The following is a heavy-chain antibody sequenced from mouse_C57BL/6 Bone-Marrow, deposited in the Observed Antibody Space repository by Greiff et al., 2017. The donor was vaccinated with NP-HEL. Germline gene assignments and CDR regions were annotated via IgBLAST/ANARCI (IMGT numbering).Heavy chain of an antibody. Sequence: EVKLVESGGGLVKPGGSLKLSCAASGFTFSDYGMHWVRQAPEKGLEWVAYISSGSSTIYYADTVKGRFTISRDNATNTLFLQMTSLRSEDTAMYYCARGWWAGFAYWGQGSLVTVSA. D-gene: IGHD1-1*02. CDR2: ISSGSSTI. CDR3: ARGWWAGFAY. J-gene: IGHJ3*01. CDR1: GFTFSDYG. V-gene: IGHV5-17*01.